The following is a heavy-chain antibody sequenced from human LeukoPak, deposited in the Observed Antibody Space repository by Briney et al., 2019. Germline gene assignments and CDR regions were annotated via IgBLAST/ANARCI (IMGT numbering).Heavy chain of an antibody. J-gene: IGHJ4*02. V-gene: IGHV3-23*01. D-gene: IGHD6-19*01. Sequence: GGSLRLSCAASGFTFSSYAMSWVRQAPGKGLEWVSAISGSGGSTYYADSVKGQFTISRDNSKNTLYLQMNSLRAEDTAVYYCAKARGRIAVAAELGYWGQGTLVTVSS. CDR3: AKARGRIAVAAELGY. CDR2: ISGSGGST. CDR1: GFTFSSYA.